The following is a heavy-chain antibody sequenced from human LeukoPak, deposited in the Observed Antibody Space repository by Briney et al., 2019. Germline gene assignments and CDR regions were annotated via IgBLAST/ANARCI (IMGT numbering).Heavy chain of an antibody. Sequence: ASVKVSCEASGGTFSSYAISWVRQAPGQGLEWMGRIIPILGIANYAQKFQGRVTITADKSTSTAYMELSSLRSEDTAVYYCAREYNNVGATDLRYWGQGTLVTVSS. CDR1: GGTFSSYA. CDR3: AREYNNVGATDLRY. V-gene: IGHV1-69*04. J-gene: IGHJ4*02. CDR2: IIPILGIA. D-gene: IGHD1-26*01.